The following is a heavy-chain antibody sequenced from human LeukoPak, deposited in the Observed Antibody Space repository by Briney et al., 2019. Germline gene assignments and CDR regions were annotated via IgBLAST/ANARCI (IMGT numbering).Heavy chain of an antibody. V-gene: IGHV4-59*01. J-gene: IGHJ6*03. CDR3: ARVSWFPGTSYYYMDV. CDR1: DGSISSYY. Sequence: PSETLSLTCTVSDGSISSYYWSWIRQPPGKGLEWIGYIQYSGSTNYNPSLKSRVTISEDTSKNQFSLNLSSVTAADTAVFYCARVSWFPGTSYYYMDVWGKGTTVTVSS. CDR2: IQYSGST. D-gene: IGHD1-1*01.